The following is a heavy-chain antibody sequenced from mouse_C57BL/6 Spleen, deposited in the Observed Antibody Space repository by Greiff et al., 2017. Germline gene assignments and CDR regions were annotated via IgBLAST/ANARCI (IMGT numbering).Heavy chain of an antibody. D-gene: IGHD1-1*01. CDR2: ISSGSSTI. J-gene: IGHJ3*01. Sequence: EVQRVESGGGLVKPGGSLKLSCAASGFTFSDYGMHWVRQAPEEGLEWVAYISSGSSTIYYADTVKGRFTISRDNAKNTLFLQMTRLRSEDTAMYYCANYYCPLSVAYWGQGTLVTVSA. CDR1: GFTFSDYG. CDR3: ANYYCPLSVAY. V-gene: IGHV5-17*01.